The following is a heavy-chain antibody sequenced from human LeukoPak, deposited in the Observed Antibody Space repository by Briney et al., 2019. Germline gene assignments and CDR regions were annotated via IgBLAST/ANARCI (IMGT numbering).Heavy chain of an antibody. J-gene: IGHJ4*02. V-gene: IGHV3-21*06. CDR1: GFTFSSYS. CDR3: AGRAPYASEWYGGYFDY. CDR2: ITSRGSYK. Sequence: PGGSLRLSCAASGFTFSSYSMNWVRQAPGKGLEWVSSITSRGSYKYYADSVKGRFTISRDNAKNTLYLQINSLRAEDTAVYFCAGRAPYASEWYGGYFDYWGQGTLVFVSS. D-gene: IGHD3-3*01.